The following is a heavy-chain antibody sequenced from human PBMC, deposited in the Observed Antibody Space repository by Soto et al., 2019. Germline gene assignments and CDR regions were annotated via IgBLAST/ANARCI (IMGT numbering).Heavy chain of an antibody. CDR1: GFSFTNAW. D-gene: IGHD1-1*01. CDR2: VKTKAEGETT. CDR3: TSRIRTTNDY. V-gene: IGHV3-15*07. J-gene: IGHJ4*02. Sequence: EVQLVESGGGLVKPAESLRLSCAASGFSFTNAWMNWVRQAPGKGPEWVGRVKTKAEGETTDYGAPAKGRFTISRDDSINTVYLQMNSLKIEDTAVYYCTSRIRTTNDYWGQGTLVTVSS.